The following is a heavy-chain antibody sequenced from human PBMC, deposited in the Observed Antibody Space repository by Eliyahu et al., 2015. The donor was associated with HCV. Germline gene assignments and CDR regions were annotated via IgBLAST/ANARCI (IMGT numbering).Heavy chain of an antibody. CDR2: ISSSGSTI. CDR3: ARDQGTYRAFDI. J-gene: IGHJ3*02. D-gene: IGHD1-1*01. V-gene: IGHV3-11*01. Sequence: QVQLVESGGGLVKPGGSXXXSXAASGFXFSYYYMSWIRQAPGKGLEWVSYISSSGSTIYYADPVEGRFTISRDNAKNSLFLQMNSLRVEDTAVYYCARDQGTYRAFDIWGPGTMVTVSS. CDR1: GFXFSYYY.